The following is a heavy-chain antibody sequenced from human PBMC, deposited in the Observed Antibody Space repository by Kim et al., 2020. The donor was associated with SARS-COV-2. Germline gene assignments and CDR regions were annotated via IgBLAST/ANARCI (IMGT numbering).Heavy chain of an antibody. D-gene: IGHD2-15*01. CDR2: MWYEGINK. V-gene: IGHV3-33*01. CDR3: AIDHGTYDRAIDYCSLD. CDR1: GFTFSSNS. J-gene: IGHJ4*01. Sequence: WGSLILSCAASGFTFSSNSLHWVRLAPGKGLEWVAGMWYEGINKFYAYSVKGLFVISRADSNNMLYLQMNNLTADDTAAYYCAIDHGTYDRAIDYCSLD.